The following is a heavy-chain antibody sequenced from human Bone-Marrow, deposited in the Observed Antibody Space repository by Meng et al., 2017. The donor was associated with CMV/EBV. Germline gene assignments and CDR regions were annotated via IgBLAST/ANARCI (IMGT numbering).Heavy chain of an antibody. CDR1: GFTFSSYA. V-gene: IGHV3-30-3*01. D-gene: IGHD2-2*01. CDR3: ARDKKPRYCSSTSCYFIDYYGMDV. CDR2: ISYDGSNK. Sequence: GESLKISCAASGFTFSSYAMHWVRQAPGKGLEWVAVISYDGSNKYYADSVKGRFTISRDNSKNTLYLQMNSLRAEDTAVYYCARDKKPRYCSSTSCYFIDYYGMDVWGQGTTVTVPS. J-gene: IGHJ6*02.